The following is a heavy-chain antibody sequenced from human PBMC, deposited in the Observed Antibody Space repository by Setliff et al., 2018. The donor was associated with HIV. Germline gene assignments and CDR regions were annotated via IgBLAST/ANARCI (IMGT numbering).Heavy chain of an antibody. Sequence: ASVKVSCKASGYTFTGYYMHWVRQAPGQGLEWMGWINPNSGGTNYAQKFQGRVTMTRDTSISTAYMELSRLRSEDTAVYYCARGGVYYYDSSGWSMDYWGQGTLVTVSS. D-gene: IGHD3-22*01. J-gene: IGHJ4*02. CDR2: INPNSGGT. CDR1: GYTFTGYY. V-gene: IGHV1-2*02. CDR3: ARGGVYYYDSSGWSMDY.